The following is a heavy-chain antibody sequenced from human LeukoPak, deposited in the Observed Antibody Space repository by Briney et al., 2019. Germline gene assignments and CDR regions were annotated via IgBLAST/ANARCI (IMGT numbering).Heavy chain of an antibody. CDR3: ARGNVDTAMVSGVLFLDY. D-gene: IGHD5-18*01. CDR1: GGSFSGYY. Sequence: SETLCLTCAVYGGSFSGYYWSWIRQPPGKGLEWIGEINHSGSTNYNPSLKSRVTITVDTSKNQFSLKLSSVTAADTAEYYCARGNVDTAMVSGVLFLDYWGQGTLVTVSS. J-gene: IGHJ4*02. CDR2: INHSGST. V-gene: IGHV4-34*01.